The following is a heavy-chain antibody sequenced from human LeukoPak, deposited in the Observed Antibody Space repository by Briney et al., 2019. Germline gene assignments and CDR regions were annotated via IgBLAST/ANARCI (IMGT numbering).Heavy chain of an antibody. J-gene: IGHJ4*02. Sequence: SVKVSCKAAVGTFSSYAISGVPQAAGQGPEWRGGIIPIFGTANDAQKFQGSVRITAEESSSTAYMELSRLRSEDTAVYYRSGGLESPEVWGSCRLWGQGTLVTVPS. D-gene: IGHD3-16*02. CDR3: SGGLESPEVWGSCRL. V-gene: IGHV1-69*01. CDR1: VGTFSSYA. CDR2: IIPIFGTA.